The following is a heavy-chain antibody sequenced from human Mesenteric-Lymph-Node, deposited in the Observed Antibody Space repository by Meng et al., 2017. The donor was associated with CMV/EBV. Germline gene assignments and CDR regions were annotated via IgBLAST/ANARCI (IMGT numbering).Heavy chain of an antibody. Sequence: GESLKISCAASGFPFSTYPLSWVRQAPGKGLEWVSLIYGGGSSTYYADSVKGRFTISRDDSKSTLFLQMTSLRVEDTAVYYCAKDRTDTAMIIKWGQGTLVTVSS. CDR2: IYGGGSST. V-gene: IGHV3-23*03. CDR1: GFPFSTYP. CDR3: AKDRTDTAMIIK. J-gene: IGHJ4*02. D-gene: IGHD5-18*01.